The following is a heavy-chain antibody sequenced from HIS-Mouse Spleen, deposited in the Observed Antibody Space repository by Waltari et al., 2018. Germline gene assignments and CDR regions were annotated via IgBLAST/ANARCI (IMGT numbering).Heavy chain of an antibody. CDR1: GGPIRRGGYS. D-gene: IGHD1-26*01. V-gene: IGHV4-30-2*01. J-gene: IGHJ4*02. CDR2: IYHSGST. Sequence: QLQLQESGSGLVKPSQTLSLTCAVSGGPIRRGGYSWCWIRQPPGKGLEWIGYIYHSGSTYYNPSLKSRVTISVDRSKNQFSLKLSSVTAADTAVYYCARDAELGYFDYWGQGTLVTVSS. CDR3: ARDAELGYFDY.